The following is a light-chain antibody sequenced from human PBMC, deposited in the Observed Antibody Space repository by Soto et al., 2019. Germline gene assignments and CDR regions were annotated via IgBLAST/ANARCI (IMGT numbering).Light chain of an antibody. V-gene: IGLV1-44*01. Sequence: QAVVTQPPSASGTPGQRVTISCSGSASNIGSNPVNWYQHLPGTAPKLLIYSSSHRPSGVPDRFSGSKSGTSASLAISGLQSGDEADYYCQSYDSSLSGVVFGGGTKLTVL. CDR1: ASNIGSNP. CDR3: QSYDSSLSGVV. J-gene: IGLJ2*01. CDR2: SSS.